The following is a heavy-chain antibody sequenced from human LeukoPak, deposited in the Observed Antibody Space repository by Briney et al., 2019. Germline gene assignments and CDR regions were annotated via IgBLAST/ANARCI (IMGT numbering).Heavy chain of an antibody. J-gene: IGHJ6*03. CDR2: INHSGST. Sequence: SETLSLTFAVYGGSFSAYYWRWIRQPPGKGLEWMGEINHSGSTNYNPSLKSRVTISVDTSKNQFSLKLTPVTSADTAVYYCARDYGDYVHYYMDVWGKGTTGTVSS. D-gene: IGHD4-17*01. CDR3: ARDYGDYVHYYMDV. CDR1: GGSFSAYY. V-gene: IGHV4-34*01.